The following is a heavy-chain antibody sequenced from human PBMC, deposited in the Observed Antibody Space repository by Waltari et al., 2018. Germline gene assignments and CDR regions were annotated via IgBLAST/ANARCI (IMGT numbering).Heavy chain of an antibody. CDR3: AKANSDWYFDN. Sequence: EVQLVESGGGLKQPGRSLRLSCAASGFAFNDYAMHWVRQPPGKGLEWVAGISWNSGTKDYADSVQGRFTISRDNSKKSLYLQMDRLRVEDTAFYYCAKANSDWYFDNWGQGTLVTVSS. D-gene: IGHD2-21*02. V-gene: IGHV3-9*01. J-gene: IGHJ4*02. CDR2: ISWNSGTK. CDR1: GFAFNDYA.